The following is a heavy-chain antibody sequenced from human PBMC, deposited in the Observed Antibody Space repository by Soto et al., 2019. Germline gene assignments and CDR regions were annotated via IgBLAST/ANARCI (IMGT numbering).Heavy chain of an antibody. CDR2: VYYSGTP. Sequence: PSETLSLTCAVSGGSSRQSSYFWGWIRQPPGKGLEWIASVYYSGTPYYSPSLKSRVTISIDTSKTQISLKLTSVTAADTAVYYCARDKITGLFDYWGQGTLVT. V-gene: IGHV4-39*02. J-gene: IGHJ4*02. CDR3: ARDKITGLFDY. D-gene: IGHD2-8*02. CDR1: GGSSRQSSYF.